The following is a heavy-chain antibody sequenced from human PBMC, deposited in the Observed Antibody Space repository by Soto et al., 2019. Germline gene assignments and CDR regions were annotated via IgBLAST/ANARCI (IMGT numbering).Heavy chain of an antibody. V-gene: IGHV5-51*01. CDR1: GYSFTSYW. D-gene: IGHD5-12*01. Sequence: PGESLKISCKGSGYSFTSYWIGWVRQMPGKGLEWMGIIYPGDSDTRYSPSFQGQVTISADKSISTAYLQRSSLKASDTAMYYCARQGGGGYSGYPTPYYYYGMDVWGQGTTVTVSS. CDR3: ARQGGGGYSGYPTPYYYYGMDV. J-gene: IGHJ6*02. CDR2: IYPGDSDT.